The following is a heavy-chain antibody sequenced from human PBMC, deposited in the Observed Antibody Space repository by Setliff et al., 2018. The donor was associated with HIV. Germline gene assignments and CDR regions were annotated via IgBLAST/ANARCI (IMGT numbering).Heavy chain of an antibody. CDR1: GGTFSSYA. J-gene: IGHJ4*02. V-gene: IGHV1-69*13. CDR3: ASADYGGKVGFDY. CDR2: IIPIFGTA. D-gene: IGHD4-17*01. Sequence: GASVKVSCKASGGTFSSYAISWVRQAPGQGLEWMGGIIPIFGTANYAQKFQGRVTITADESTCTAYMELSSLRSEDTAVYYCASADYGGKVGFDYWGQGTLVTVSS.